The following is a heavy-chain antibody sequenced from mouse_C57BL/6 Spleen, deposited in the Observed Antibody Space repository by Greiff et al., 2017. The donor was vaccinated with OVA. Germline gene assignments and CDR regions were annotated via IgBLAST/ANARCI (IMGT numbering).Heavy chain of an antibody. D-gene: IGHD2-3*01. CDR1: GYTFTEYT. CDR2: FYPGSGSI. Sequence: QVHVKQSGAELVKPGASVKLSCKASGYTFTEYTIHWVKQRSGQGLEWIGWFYPGSGSIKYNEKFKDKATLTADKSSSTVYMELSRLTSEDSAVYFCARHEDEGLYDGYGFDYWGQGTTLTVSS. J-gene: IGHJ2*01. CDR3: ARHEDEGLYDGYGFDY. V-gene: IGHV1-62-2*01.